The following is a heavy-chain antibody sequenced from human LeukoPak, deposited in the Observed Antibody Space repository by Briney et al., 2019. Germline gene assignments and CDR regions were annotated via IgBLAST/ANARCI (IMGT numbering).Heavy chain of an antibody. CDR2: INHSGST. CDR1: GGSISSGGYS. V-gene: IGHV4-30-2*01. Sequence: SQTLSLTCAVSGGSISSGGYSWSWIRQPPGKGLEWIGYINHSGSTNYNPSLKSRVTISVDTSKNQFSLKLSSVTAADTAVYYCARAGPTDYWGQGTLVTVSS. CDR3: ARAGPTDY. J-gene: IGHJ4*02. D-gene: IGHD3-10*01.